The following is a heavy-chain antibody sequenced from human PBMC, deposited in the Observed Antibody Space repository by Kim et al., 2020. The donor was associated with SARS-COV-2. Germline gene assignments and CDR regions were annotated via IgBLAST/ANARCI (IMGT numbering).Heavy chain of an antibody. CDR3: TTESYGVGGPYYYYGMDV. V-gene: IGHV3-15*01. D-gene: IGHD3-16*01. CDR1: GFTFSNAW. Sequence: GGSLRLSCAASGFTFSNAWMSWVRQAPGKGLEWVGRIKSKTDGGTTDYAAPVKGRFTISRDDSKNTLYLQMNSLKTEDTAVYYCTTESYGVGGPYYYYGMDVWGQGTTVTVSS. CDR2: IKSKTDGGTT. J-gene: IGHJ6*02.